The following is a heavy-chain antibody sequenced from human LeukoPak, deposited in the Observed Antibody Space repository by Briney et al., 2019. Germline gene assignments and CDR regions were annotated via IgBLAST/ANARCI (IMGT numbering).Heavy chain of an antibody. CDR2: ISYDGSTK. CDR3: AKENYYDSSGSHAFDI. CDR1: GFTFSSHG. V-gene: IGHV3-30*18. D-gene: IGHD3-22*01. Sequence: GRSLRLSCAASGFTFSSHGMQWVRLAPGKGLEWVAVISYDGSTKYYADSVKGRFTISRDNSKNTLYLQMNSLRAEDTAVYYCAKENYYDSSGSHAFDIWGQGTMVTVSS. J-gene: IGHJ3*02.